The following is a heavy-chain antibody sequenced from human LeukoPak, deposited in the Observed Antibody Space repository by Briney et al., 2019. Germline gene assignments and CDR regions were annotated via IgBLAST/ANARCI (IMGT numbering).Heavy chain of an antibody. V-gene: IGHV3-30-3*01. CDR3: ATVDTAMVTGSYFDY. J-gene: IGHJ4*02. D-gene: IGHD5-18*01. Sequence: PGGSLRLSCAASGFTFSSYAMHWVRQAPGKGLEWVAVISYDGSNKYYADSVKGRFTISRDNSKNTLYLQMNSLRAEDTAVYYCATVDTAMVTGSYFDYWGQGTLVTVSS. CDR1: GFTFSSYA. CDR2: ISYDGSNK.